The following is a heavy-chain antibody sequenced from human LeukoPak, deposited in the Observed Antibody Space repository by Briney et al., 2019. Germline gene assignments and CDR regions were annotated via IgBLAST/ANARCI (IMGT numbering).Heavy chain of an antibody. CDR1: GFTFSNYA. V-gene: IGHV3-23*01. Sequence: PGGSLRLSCVASGFTFSNYAMTWVRQAPGKGLEWVSTISGSGGTTNYADSVKGRFTISRDSSKSTLYLQMNSLRAEDTAVYFCAKGGLQFFDYWGQGSLVTVSS. CDR2: ISGSGGTT. D-gene: IGHD5-24*01. J-gene: IGHJ4*02. CDR3: AKGGLQFFDY.